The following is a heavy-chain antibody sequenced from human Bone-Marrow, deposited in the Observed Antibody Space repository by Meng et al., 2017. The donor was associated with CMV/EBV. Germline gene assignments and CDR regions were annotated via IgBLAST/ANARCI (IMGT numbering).Heavy chain of an antibody. D-gene: IGHD6-19*01. CDR1: GYSISSGYY. CDR3: AKSLVAGRDYFDY. Sequence: SETLSLTCTVSGYSISSGYYWGWIRQTPGKGLEWIGTIHYSGSTYYSLSLKRRVTISVDTSKNQFSLNLNSVTAADTAVYYCAKSLVAGRDYFDYWGQGALVTVSS. V-gene: IGHV4-38-2*02. J-gene: IGHJ4*02. CDR2: IHYSGST.